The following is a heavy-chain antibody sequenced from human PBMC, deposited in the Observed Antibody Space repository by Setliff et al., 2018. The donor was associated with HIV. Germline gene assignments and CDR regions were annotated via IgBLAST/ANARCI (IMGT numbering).Heavy chain of an antibody. Sequence: GASVKVSCKASGGTFSTYGLSWVRQAPGQGLEWMGQIIPIFGTTNYAQKFQGRVTITADESTSTAYMELSSLRSEDTAVYYCARGRITGTINFWGQGTLVTVSS. J-gene: IGHJ4*02. CDR2: IIPIFGTT. D-gene: IGHD1-7*01. CDR1: GGTFSTYG. CDR3: ARGRITGTINF. V-gene: IGHV1-69*13.